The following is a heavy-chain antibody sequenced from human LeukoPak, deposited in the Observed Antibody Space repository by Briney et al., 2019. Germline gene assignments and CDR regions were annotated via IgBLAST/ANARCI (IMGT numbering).Heavy chain of an antibody. CDR2: ISGSDGST. J-gene: IGHJ4*02. D-gene: IGHD2-15*01. Sequence: GGSLRLSCAASGFTFSNYAMNWVRQAPGKGLEWVSVISGSDGSTYYAGSVKGRVTISRDNSKNTLYLQMNSLRVEDTAVYYCAKSKVVAATMGRFDYWGQGTLVTVSS. V-gene: IGHV3-23*01. CDR1: GFTFSNYA. CDR3: AKSKVVAATMGRFDY.